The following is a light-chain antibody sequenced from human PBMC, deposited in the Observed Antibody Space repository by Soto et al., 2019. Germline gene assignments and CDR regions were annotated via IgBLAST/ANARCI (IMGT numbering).Light chain of an antibody. CDR3: QQYVSSLFT. J-gene: IGKJ3*01. CDR1: QSVSASY. CDR2: ASP. Sequence: EIVLTQSPGTLSLSPGERVTLSCRASQSVSASYLAWYQQKPGQAPRLLIYASPTRATGIPDRFSGSRSVTDFTLTISRLEPEDFAVYYCQQYVSSLFTFGPGAKVDSK. V-gene: IGKV3-20*01.